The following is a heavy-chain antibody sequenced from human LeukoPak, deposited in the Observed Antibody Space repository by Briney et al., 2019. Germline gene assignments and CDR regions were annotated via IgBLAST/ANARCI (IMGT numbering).Heavy chain of an antibody. Sequence: GGSLRLSCAASGFTFSSYSMNWVRQAPGKGLEWVSSISSSGSTIYYADSVKGRFTISRDNAKNSLYLQMNSLRAEDTAVYYCARGPNWFDPWGQGTLVTVSS. CDR1: GFTFSSYS. CDR2: ISSSGSTI. J-gene: IGHJ5*02. CDR3: ARGPNWFDP. V-gene: IGHV3-21*04.